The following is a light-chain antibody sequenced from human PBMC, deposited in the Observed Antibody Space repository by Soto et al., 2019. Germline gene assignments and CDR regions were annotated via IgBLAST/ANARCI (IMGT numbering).Light chain of an antibody. CDR3: QQYNSYSRT. V-gene: IGKV1-5*03. CDR1: QSISSW. CDR2: KAS. J-gene: IGKJ1*01. Sequence: DIQMTQSPSTLSASVGDRVTITCRASQSISSWLAWYQQKPGKDPKLLIYKASSLESGVPSRFSGSVSGTEFTLTISSLQTDDFATYYCQQYNSYSRTFGQGTKVEIK.